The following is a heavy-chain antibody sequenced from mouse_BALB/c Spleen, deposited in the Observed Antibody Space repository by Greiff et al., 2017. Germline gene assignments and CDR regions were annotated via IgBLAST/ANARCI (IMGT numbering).Heavy chain of an antibody. CDR3: ARSGGYPYYFDD. D-gene: IGHD2-2*01. J-gene: IGHJ2*01. CDR1: GYTFTSYW. V-gene: IGHV1-69*02. CDR2: IDPSDSYT. Sequence: VQLQQSGAELVKPGASVKLSCKASGYTFTSYWMHWVKQRPGQGLEWIGEIDPSDSYTNYNQKFKGKATLTVDKSSSTAYMQLSSLTSEDSAVYYCARSGGYPYYFDDWGQGTTLTVSS.